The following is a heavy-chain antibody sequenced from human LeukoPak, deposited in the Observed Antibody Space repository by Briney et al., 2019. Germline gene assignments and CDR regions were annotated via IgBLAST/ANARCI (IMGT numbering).Heavy chain of an antibody. J-gene: IGHJ4*02. Sequence: GGSLRLSCAASGFTFSDYYMSWIRQAPGKGLAWVSYISSSSYTNYADSVKGRFTISRDNAKNSLYLQMNSLRAEDTAVYYCAGDERSGWYQEGFDYWGQGTLVTVSS. CDR2: ISSSSYT. CDR3: AGDERSGWYQEGFDY. D-gene: IGHD6-19*01. CDR1: GFTFSDYY. V-gene: IGHV3-11*06.